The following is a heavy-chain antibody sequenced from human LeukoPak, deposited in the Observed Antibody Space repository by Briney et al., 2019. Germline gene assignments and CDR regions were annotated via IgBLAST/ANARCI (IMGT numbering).Heavy chain of an antibody. D-gene: IGHD2-2*01. Sequence: PGGSLRLSCAASGFTFSSYWMHWVRQAPGKGLVWVSRANFDGSSTKYADSVKGRFTISRDNAKNTLYLQMNSLRAEDTAVYYCARVPDTSWTSLDYFDYWGQGTLVTVSS. CDR2: ANFDGSST. CDR1: GFTFSSYW. CDR3: ARVPDTSWTSLDYFDY. V-gene: IGHV3-74*03. J-gene: IGHJ4*02.